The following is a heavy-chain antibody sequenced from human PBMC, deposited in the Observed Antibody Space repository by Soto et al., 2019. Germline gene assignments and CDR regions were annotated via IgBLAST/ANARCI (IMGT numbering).Heavy chain of an antibody. D-gene: IGHD3-16*01. CDR3: VSHVGTGGYGAFDI. J-gene: IGHJ3*02. CDR1: CGSVSDKRW. CDR2: TFRKGDT. Sequence: PSETLSLTCALSCGSVSDKRWWTWVRQTPGKRLEWIGETFRKGDTNYNAFLKSRVSISIDKSRNEVSLILTSVTAADTAVYYCVSHVGTGGYGAFDIWGQGTVVTVSS. V-gene: IGHV4-4*02.